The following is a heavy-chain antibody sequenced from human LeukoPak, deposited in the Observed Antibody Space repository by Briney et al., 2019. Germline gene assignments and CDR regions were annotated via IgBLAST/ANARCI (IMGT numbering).Heavy chain of an antibody. CDR2: INPNSDGT. Sequence: ASVKVSCKASGYTFTGYYMHWVRQAPGQGLEWMGWINPNSDGTNYAQKFQGWVTMTRDTSISTAYMELSRLRSDDTAVYYCARAERYYYGSGSYYLDYWGQGTLVTVSS. V-gene: IGHV1-2*04. D-gene: IGHD3-10*01. CDR3: ARAERYYYGSGSYYLDY. CDR1: GYTFTGYY. J-gene: IGHJ4*02.